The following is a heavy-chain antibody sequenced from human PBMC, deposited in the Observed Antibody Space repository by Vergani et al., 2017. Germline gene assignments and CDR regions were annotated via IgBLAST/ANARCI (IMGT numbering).Heavy chain of an antibody. CDR1: GYTFTSYD. CDR3: ARRVYWFDP. D-gene: IGHD6-6*01. J-gene: IGHJ5*02. CDR2: INPNSGGT. Sequence: QVQLVQSGAEVKKPGASVKVSCKASGYTFTSYDINWVRQATGQGLEWMGWINPNSGGTNYAQKFQGRVTMTRDTSISTAYMELSRLRSDDTAVYYCARRVYWFDPWGQGTLVTVSS. V-gene: IGHV1-2*02.